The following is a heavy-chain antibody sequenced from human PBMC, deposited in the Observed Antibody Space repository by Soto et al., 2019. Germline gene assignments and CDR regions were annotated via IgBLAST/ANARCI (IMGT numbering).Heavy chain of an antibody. CDR3: ARDLNWNPSSGIYYYYMDV. Sequence: SETLSLTCTVSGGSISRSGYYWSWIRQHPGKGLEWIGYIYYSGSTYYNPSLKSRVTISVDTSKNQFSLNLSSVTAADTAVYYCARDLNWNPSSGIYYYYMDVWGKGTTVTVSS. CDR2: IYYSGST. D-gene: IGHD1-1*01. V-gene: IGHV4-31*03. CDR1: GGSISRSGYY. J-gene: IGHJ6*03.